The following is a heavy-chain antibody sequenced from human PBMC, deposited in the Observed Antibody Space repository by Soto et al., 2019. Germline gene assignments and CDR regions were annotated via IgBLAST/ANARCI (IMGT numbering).Heavy chain of an antibody. J-gene: IGHJ4*02. CDR1: GYTFTSYV. D-gene: IGHD3-16*01. V-gene: IGHV1-18*01. CDR3: ARDFAGWPPDGVDS. Sequence: QVHLVQSGVEVKKPGASVKVSCKASGYTFTSYVITWVRQAPGQGLEWMGWISAHNGNINYAQKFRGRVTMTTDASTSTAYMVLRSLEYDDTAIYYCARDFAGWPPDGVDSWGQGTQVTVSS. CDR2: ISAHNGNI.